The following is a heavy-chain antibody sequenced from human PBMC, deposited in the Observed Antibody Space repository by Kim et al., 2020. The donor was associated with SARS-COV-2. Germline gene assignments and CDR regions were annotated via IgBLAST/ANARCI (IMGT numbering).Heavy chain of an antibody. Sequence: GGSLRLSCAASGFTFSSYAMSWVRQAPGKGLEWVSAISGSGGSTCYADSVKGRFTISRDNSKNTLYLQMNSLRAEDTAVYYCAKDRAEDWYFDLWGRGTLVTVSS. V-gene: IGHV3-23*01. D-gene: IGHD3-10*01. CDR2: ISGSGGST. CDR1: GFTFSSYA. CDR3: AKDRAEDWYFDL. J-gene: IGHJ2*01.